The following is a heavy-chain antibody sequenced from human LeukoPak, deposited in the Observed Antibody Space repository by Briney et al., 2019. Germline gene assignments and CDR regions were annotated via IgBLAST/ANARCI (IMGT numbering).Heavy chain of an antibody. CDR2: IYYSGST. Sequence: PSETLSLTCTVPGDSISGHYWSWIRQPPGKGLEWIGYIYYSGSTNYNPSLRSRATISIDTSMNQYSLRLTSVTAADTAVYYCARSISSMRNWFDPWGQGTLVSVSS. CDR3: ARSISSMRNWFDP. D-gene: IGHD3-3*02. V-gene: IGHV4-59*08. J-gene: IGHJ5*02. CDR1: GDSISGHY.